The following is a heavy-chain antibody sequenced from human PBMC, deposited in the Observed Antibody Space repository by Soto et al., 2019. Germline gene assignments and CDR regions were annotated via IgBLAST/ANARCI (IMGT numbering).Heavy chain of an antibody. CDR3: ARASIVVVPAATWFDP. D-gene: IGHD2-2*01. J-gene: IGHJ5*02. CDR2: IYHSGST. Sequence: SETLSLTCAVSGYSISSGYYWGWIRQPPGKGLEWIGSIYHSGSTYYNPSLKSRVTISVDTSKNQFSLKLSSVTAADTAVYYCARASIVVVPAATWFDPWGQGTLVTAPQ. CDR1: GYSISSGYY. V-gene: IGHV4-38-2*01.